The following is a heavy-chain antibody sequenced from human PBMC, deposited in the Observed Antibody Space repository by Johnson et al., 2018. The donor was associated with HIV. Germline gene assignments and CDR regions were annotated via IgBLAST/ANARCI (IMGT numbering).Heavy chain of an antibody. CDR1: GFTVSSNY. Sequence: VQLVESGGGLVQPGGSLRLSCAASGFTVSSNYMSWDRQAPGKGLEWVSGISWNSGSIGYADSVKGRFTISRDNAKNSLYLQMNSLRAEDTAVYYCAKDKDAFDIWGQGTMVTVSS. V-gene: IGHV3-9*01. CDR3: AKDKDAFDI. CDR2: ISWNSGSI. J-gene: IGHJ3*02.